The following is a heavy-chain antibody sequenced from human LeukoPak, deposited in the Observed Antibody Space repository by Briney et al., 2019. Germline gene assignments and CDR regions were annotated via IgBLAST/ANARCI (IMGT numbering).Heavy chain of an antibody. CDR2: IYSGGST. CDR1: GFTVSSNY. CDR3: ARADYGDSPGY. D-gene: IGHD4-17*01. V-gene: IGHV3-53*01. J-gene: IGHJ4*02. Sequence: PGGSLRLSCAASGFTVSSNYMSWVRQAPGKGLEWVSVIYSGGSTYYADSVKGRFTISRDNSKNTLYLQMNSLRAEDTAVYYCARADYGDSPGYWGQGTLVTVSS.